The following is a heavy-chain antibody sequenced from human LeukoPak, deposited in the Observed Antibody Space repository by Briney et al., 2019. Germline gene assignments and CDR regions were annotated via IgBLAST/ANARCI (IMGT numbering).Heavy chain of an antibody. D-gene: IGHD3-22*01. CDR2: ISAYNGNT. CDR3: ARVKGNYYDSSGYYHFDY. V-gene: IGHV1-18*01. CDR1: GYTFTSYG. J-gene: IGHJ4*02. Sequence: ASVKVSCKASGYTFTSYGISWVRQAPGQGLEWMGWISAYNGNTNYAQKLQGRATMTTDTSTSTAYMELRSLRSDDTAVYYCARVKGNYYDSSGYYHFDYWGQGTLVTVSS.